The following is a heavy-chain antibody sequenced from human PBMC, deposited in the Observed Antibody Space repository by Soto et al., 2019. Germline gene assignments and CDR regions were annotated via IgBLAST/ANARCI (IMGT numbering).Heavy chain of an antibody. D-gene: IGHD6-6*01. V-gene: IGHV3-11*06. Sequence: QVQLVESGGGLVKPGGSLRLSCAASGFIFSDYYMTWIRQAPGKGLEWVSYISGSSTYTNYADSVKGRFTISRDNAKNSLNLKMNSPRAEDTAVYYCAMAQITAQYYFDYWGQGTLGTVSS. CDR2: ISGSSTYT. CDR1: GFIFSDYY. CDR3: AMAQITAQYYFDY. J-gene: IGHJ4*02.